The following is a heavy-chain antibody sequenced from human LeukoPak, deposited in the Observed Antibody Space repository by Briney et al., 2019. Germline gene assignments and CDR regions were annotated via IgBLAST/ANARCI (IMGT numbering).Heavy chain of an antibody. CDR2: ISGSGGST. CDR1: GFTFSSYA. CDR3: AKDPRGITIFGVVNHDY. V-gene: IGHV3-23*01. Sequence: GGSLRLSCAASGFTFSSYAMSWVRQAPGKGLERVSAISGSGGSTYYADSVKGRFTISRDNSKNTLYLQMNSLRAEDTAVYYCAKDPRGITIFGVVNHDYWGQGTLVTVSS. D-gene: IGHD3-3*01. J-gene: IGHJ4*02.